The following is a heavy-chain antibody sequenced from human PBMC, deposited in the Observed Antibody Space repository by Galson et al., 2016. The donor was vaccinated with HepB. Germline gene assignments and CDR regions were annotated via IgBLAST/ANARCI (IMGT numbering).Heavy chain of an antibody. V-gene: IGHV4-31*03. CDR3: AREAGVSGWTNGMDV. D-gene: IGHD6-19*01. CDR2: IHYSGTT. J-gene: IGHJ6*02. CDR1: GGSVSSGGYF. Sequence: TLSLTCTVSGGSVSSGGYFWNWIRHHPGTGLEWIGYIHYSGTTYYHPSLKSRATISINTSKNQFSLKLTSVTAADTAVYYCAREAGVSGWTNGMDVWGQGASVTVSS.